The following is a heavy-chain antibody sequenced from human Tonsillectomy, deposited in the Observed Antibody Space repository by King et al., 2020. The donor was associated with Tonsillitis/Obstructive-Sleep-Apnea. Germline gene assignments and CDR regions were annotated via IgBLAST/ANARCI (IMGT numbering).Heavy chain of an antibody. CDR1: GFTFSTYA. CDR2: ISYDGSNK. CDR3: ARYRDCSSTSCYNAFDI. J-gene: IGHJ3*02. V-gene: IGHV3-30*04. D-gene: IGHD2-2*02. Sequence: QLVQSGGGVVQPGRSLRLSCAASGFTFSTYAMHWVRQAPGKGLEWVAVISYDGSNKYYADSVKGRFTISRDNSKNTLYLQMNSLRTEDTAVYYCARYRDCSSTSCYNAFDIWGQGTMVTVSS.